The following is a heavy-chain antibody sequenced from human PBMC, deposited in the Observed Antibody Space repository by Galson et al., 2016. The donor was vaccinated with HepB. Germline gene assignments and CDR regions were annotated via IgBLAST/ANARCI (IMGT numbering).Heavy chain of an antibody. V-gene: IGHV3-30-3*01. D-gene: IGHD3-9*01. Sequence: SLRLSCAASGFTFSNYPFHWVRQAPGKGLEWVASISHDGFDKYYGDSVKGRFTIPRDVSKNTLSLQMIRLRSADTAVYYCARQAITYDILTPLDYWGQGTLVTVSS. CDR1: GFTFSNYP. CDR2: ISHDGFDK. J-gene: IGHJ4*02. CDR3: ARQAITYDILTPLDY.